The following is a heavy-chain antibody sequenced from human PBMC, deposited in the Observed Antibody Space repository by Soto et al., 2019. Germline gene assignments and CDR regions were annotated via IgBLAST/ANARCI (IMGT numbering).Heavy chain of an antibody. V-gene: IGHV4-59*08. Sequence: LETLSLTCTVSGGSISSYYWSWIRQPPGKGLEWIGYIYYSGSTNYNPSLKSRVTISVDTSKNQFSLKLSSVTAADTAVYYCARRWGRTFDYWGQGTLVTVSS. CDR2: IYYSGST. J-gene: IGHJ4*02. CDR1: GGSISSYY. D-gene: IGHD7-27*01. CDR3: ARRWGRTFDY.